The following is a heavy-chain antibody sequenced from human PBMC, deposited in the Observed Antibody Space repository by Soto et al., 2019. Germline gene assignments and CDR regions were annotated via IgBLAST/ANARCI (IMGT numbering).Heavy chain of an antibody. D-gene: IGHD4-17*01. CDR1: GYTFTSYG. CDR2: ISAYNGNT. J-gene: IGHJ3*02. V-gene: IGHV1-18*01. Sequence: DSVKVSCKASGYTFTSYGISWVRQAPGQGLEWMGWISAYNGNTNYAQKLQGRVTMTTDTSTSTAYMELRSLRSDDTAVYYCAREDDYGDYKDAFDIWGQGTMVTVSS. CDR3: AREDDYGDYKDAFDI.